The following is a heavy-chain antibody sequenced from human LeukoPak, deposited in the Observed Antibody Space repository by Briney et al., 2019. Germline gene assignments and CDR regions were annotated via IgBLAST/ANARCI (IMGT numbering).Heavy chain of an antibody. V-gene: IGHV4-59*01. Sequence: SETLSLTCTVSGGSISSYYWSWIRQPPGKGLEWIGYTYYSGSTNYNPSLQSRVTISVDTSKNQFSLKLSSVTAADTAVYYCARLGRDIVVVPAYYYYMDVWGKGTTVTVSS. D-gene: IGHD2-2*01. CDR1: GGSISSYY. CDR2: TYYSGST. J-gene: IGHJ6*03. CDR3: ARLGRDIVVVPAYYYYMDV.